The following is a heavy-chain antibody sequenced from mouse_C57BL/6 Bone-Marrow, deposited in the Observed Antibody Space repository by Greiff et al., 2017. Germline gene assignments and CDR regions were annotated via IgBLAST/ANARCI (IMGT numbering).Heavy chain of an antibody. V-gene: IGHV5-15*01. Sequence: EVKLVESGGGLVQPGGSLKLSCAASGFTFSDYGMAWVRQAPRKGPEWVAFISNLAYSIYYADTVTGRVPISRANAKNTLDLEMSSLRSEATAMYYCARQNKGYFDVGGTGTTVSVAS. CDR1: GFTFSDYG. J-gene: IGHJ1*03. CDR3: ARQNKGYFDV. CDR2: ISNLAYSI.